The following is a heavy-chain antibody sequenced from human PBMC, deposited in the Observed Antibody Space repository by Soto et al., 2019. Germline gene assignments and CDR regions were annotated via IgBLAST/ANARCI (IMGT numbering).Heavy chain of an antibody. CDR3: ARSDGRY. CDR2: IYYSGST. V-gene: IGHV4-59*01. Sequence: PSETLSVTCTVAGGSSSGYYWSWIRQPPGKGLEWIGYIYYSGSTNYNPSLKSRVTISVDTSKNQFSLKLSSVTAADTAVYYCARSDGRYWGQGTLVTVSS. CDR1: GGSSSGYY. J-gene: IGHJ4*02.